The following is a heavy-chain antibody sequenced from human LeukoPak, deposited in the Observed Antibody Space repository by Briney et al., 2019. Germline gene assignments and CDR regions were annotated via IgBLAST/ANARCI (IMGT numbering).Heavy chain of an antibody. CDR1: GFTFSNAW. CDR3: TTGRTY. Sequence: GGSLRLSRAASGFTFSNAWMTWVRQAPGKGLEWVGRIKRKTEGETTDYATPVRGRFTISRDDSKNTVDLQMNSLKTEDTAVYYCTTGRTYWGQGTLVTV. CDR2: IKRKTEGETT. J-gene: IGHJ4*02. V-gene: IGHV3-15*01.